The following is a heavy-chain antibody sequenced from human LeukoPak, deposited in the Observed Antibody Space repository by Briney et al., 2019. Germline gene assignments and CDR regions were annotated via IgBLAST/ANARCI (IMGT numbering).Heavy chain of an antibody. J-gene: IGHJ4*02. CDR3: ASAAYDYVWGSYRPPDY. CDR1: GGSISSYY. Sequence: QSSETLSLTCTVSGGSISSYYWSWIRQPPGKGLEWIGYIYYSGSTNYNPSLKSRVTISVDTSKNQFSLKLSSMTAADTAVYYCASAAYDYVWGSYRPPDYWGQGTLVTVSS. D-gene: IGHD3-16*02. CDR2: IYYSGST. V-gene: IGHV4-59*01.